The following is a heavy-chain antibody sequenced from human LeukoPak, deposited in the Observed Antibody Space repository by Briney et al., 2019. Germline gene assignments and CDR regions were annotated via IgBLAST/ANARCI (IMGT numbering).Heavy chain of an antibody. CDR2: INPDGSTT. D-gene: IGHD3-10*01. CDR1: GFTFSSYW. V-gene: IGHV3-74*01. CDR3: AKDLHYGSADY. Sequence: GALRLSCAASGFTFSSYWMSWVRQAPGKGLVWVSFINPDGSTTNYADSVKGRFTISRDNAKNALYLQMNSLRAEDTAVYYCAKDLHYGSADYWGQGTLVTVSS. J-gene: IGHJ4*02.